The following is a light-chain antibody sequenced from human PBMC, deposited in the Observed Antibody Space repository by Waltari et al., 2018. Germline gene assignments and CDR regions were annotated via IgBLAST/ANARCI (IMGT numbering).Light chain of an antibody. CDR2: EAS. Sequence: EIVLTQSPATLSLSPGERATLSCRASPTVRTFLAWYPQKTGQAPRLLIFEASNRATGIPAKFRGSGSGTHFTLTVSNLEPEDFAVYYCQQRSIWPYTFGQGTRVDIK. CDR1: PTVRTF. V-gene: IGKV3-11*01. J-gene: IGKJ2*01. CDR3: QQRSIWPYT.